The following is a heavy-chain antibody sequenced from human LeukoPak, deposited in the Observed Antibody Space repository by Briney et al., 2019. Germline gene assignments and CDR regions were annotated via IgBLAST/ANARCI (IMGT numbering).Heavy chain of an antibody. Sequence: VKVSCKASGGTFSSYAISWVRQAPGQGLEWMGGIIPIFGTANYAQKFQGRVAITADESTSTAYMELSSLRSEDTAVYYCARGGHDSSGPPEGYWGQGTLVTVSS. V-gene: IGHV1-69*13. J-gene: IGHJ4*02. D-gene: IGHD3-22*01. CDR3: ARGGHDSSGPPEGY. CDR2: IIPIFGTA. CDR1: GGTFSSYA.